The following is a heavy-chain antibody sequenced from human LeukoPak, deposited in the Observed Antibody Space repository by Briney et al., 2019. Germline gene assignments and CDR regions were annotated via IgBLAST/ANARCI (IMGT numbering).Heavy chain of an antibody. Sequence: ESLKISCKGSGYSFTSYWIGWVRQMPGKGLEWMGIIYPGDSDTRYSPSFQGQVTISADKSISTAYLQWSSLKASDTAMYYCARVSYGSSGYYGAFDIWGQGTMVTVSS. J-gene: IGHJ3*02. CDR1: GYSFTSYW. V-gene: IGHV5-51*01. CDR2: IYPGDSDT. CDR3: ARVSYGSSGYYGAFDI. D-gene: IGHD3-22*01.